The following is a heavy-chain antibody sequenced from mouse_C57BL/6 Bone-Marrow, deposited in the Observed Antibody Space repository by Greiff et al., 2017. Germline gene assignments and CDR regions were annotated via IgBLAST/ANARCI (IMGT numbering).Heavy chain of an antibody. CDR1: GFTFSDYG. Sequence: EVQVVESGGGLVKPGGSLKLSCAASGFTFSDYGMHWVRQAPEKGLEWVAYISSGSGTIYYADTVKGRFTISRDNAKNTLFLQMTSLRSEDTAMYYCAKGYSAWFAYWGQGTLVTVSA. J-gene: IGHJ3*01. CDR3: AKGYSAWFAY. D-gene: IGHD2-12*01. CDR2: ISSGSGTI. V-gene: IGHV5-17*01.